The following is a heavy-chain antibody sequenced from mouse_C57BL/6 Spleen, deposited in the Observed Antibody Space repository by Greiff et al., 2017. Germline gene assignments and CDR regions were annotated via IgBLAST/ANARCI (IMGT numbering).Heavy chain of an antibody. CDR2: ISSGSSTI. CDR1: GFTFTDYG. CDR3: SRARWDGDYAMDY. J-gene: IGHJ4*01. Sequence: EVMLVESGGGLVKPGGSLKLSCAASGFTFTDYGMHWVRQAPEKGLVWVAYISSGSSTIYYTDTVKGRFTISRDNATNTLFLQMTSLRSEDTAMYYYSRARWDGDYAMDYWGQGTSVTVSS. V-gene: IGHV5-17*01. D-gene: IGHD4-1*01.